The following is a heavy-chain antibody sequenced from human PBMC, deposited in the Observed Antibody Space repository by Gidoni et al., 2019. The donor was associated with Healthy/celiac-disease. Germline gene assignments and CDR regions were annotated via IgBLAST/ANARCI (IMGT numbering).Heavy chain of an antibody. CDR2: IYYSGST. CDR1: GGSISSSSYY. CDR3: AAIAVATSSFDY. Sequence: QLQLQESGPGLVKPSETLSLTCTVSGGSISSSSYYWGWIRQPPGKGLEWIGSIYYSGSTYYNPSLKSRVTISVDTSKNQFSLKLSSVTAADTAVYYCAAIAVATSSFDYWGQGTLVTVSS. J-gene: IGHJ4*02. D-gene: IGHD6-19*01. V-gene: IGHV4-39*01.